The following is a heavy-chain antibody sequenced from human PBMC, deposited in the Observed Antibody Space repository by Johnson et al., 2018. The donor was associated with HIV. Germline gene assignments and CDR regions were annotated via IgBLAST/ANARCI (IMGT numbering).Heavy chain of an antibody. J-gene: IGHJ3*02. V-gene: IGHV3-66*03. CDR3: ARWGRWELGDAFDI. Sequence: VQLVESGGGLIQPGGSLRLSCAASGFTVSASSMIWVRQAPGEGLEWVSGMNWNGDSTGYGDFVKGRFTISRDNANNTLYLQMNSLRAEDTAVYYCARWGRWELGDAFDIWGQGTMVTVSS. CDR1: GFTVSASS. D-gene: IGHD1-26*01. CDR2: MNWNGDST.